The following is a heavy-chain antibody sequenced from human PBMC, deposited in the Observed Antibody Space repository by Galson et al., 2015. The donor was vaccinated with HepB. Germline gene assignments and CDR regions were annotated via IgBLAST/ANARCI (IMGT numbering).Heavy chain of an antibody. V-gene: IGHV4-39*07. J-gene: IGHJ3*02. CDR1: GGSISSSSYY. D-gene: IGHD1-1*01. Sequence: SETLSLTCTVSGGSISSSSYYWGWIRQPPGKGLEWIGSIYYSGSTYYNPSLKSRVTISVDTSKNQFSLKLSSVTAADTAVYYCARVRYNWNDVDLGRAFDIWGQGTMVTVSS. CDR2: IYYSGST. CDR3: ARVRYNWNDVDLGRAFDI.